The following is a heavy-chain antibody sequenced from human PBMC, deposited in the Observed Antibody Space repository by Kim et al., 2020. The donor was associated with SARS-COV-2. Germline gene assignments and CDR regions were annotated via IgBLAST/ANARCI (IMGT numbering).Heavy chain of an antibody. J-gene: IGHJ4*02. CDR1: GFTFSSYS. D-gene: IGHD3-3*01. Sequence: GGSLRLSCAASGFTFSSYSMNWVRQAPGKGLEWVSSISSSSSYIYYADSVKGRFTISRDNAKNSLYLQMNSLRAEDTAVYYCARDGPHYDFWLKCRVCLDYWGQGTLVTVSS. V-gene: IGHV3-21*01. CDR3: ARDGPHYDFWLKCRVCLDY. CDR2: ISSSSSYI.